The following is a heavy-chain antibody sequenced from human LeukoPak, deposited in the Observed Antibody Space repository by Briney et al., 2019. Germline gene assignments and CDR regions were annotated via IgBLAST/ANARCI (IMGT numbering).Heavy chain of an antibody. CDR2: TRYDGSNK. CDR3: AKPKQLLRSRDAFDI. J-gene: IGHJ3*02. Sequence: GGSLRLSCAASGFTFSSYGMHWVRQAPGKGLEWVAFTRYDGSNKYYADSVKGRFTISRDNSKNTLYLQMNSLRAEDTAVYYCAKPKQLLRSRDAFDIWGQGTMVTVSS. CDR1: GFTFSSYG. D-gene: IGHD2-2*01. V-gene: IGHV3-30*02.